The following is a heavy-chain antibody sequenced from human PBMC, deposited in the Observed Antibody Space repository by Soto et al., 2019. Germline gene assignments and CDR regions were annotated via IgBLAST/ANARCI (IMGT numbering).Heavy chain of an antibody. D-gene: IGHD2-2*03. V-gene: IGHV4-59*01. J-gene: IGHJ4*02. CDR2: IYYSGRT. Sequence: SETLSLTCTVSGGSISRYYWSWIRQPPGKGLEWIGYIYYSGRTNYNPSLKSRVTISVDTPKNQFSLKLSSVTAADTAVYFCAREGNLGRWIQPLDSWGQGTLVTVSS. CDR3: AREGNLGRWIQPLDS. CDR1: GGSISRYY.